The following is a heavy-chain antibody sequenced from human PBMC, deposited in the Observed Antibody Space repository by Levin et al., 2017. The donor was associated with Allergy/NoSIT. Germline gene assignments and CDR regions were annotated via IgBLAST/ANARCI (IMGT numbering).Heavy chain of an antibody. D-gene: IGHD6-6*01. CDR3: ARDPPYSSSGSLSY. V-gene: IGHV4-34*01. J-gene: IGHJ4*02. Sequence: PSETLSLTCAVYGGSFSGYYWSWIRQPPGKGLEWIGEINHSGSTNYNPSLKSRVTISVDTSKNQFSLKLSSVTAADTAVYYCARDPPYSSSGSLSYWGQGTLVTVSS. CDR2: INHSGST. CDR1: GGSFSGYY.